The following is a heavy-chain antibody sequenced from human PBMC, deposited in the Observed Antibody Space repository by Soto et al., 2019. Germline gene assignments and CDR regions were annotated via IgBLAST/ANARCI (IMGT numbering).Heavy chain of an antibody. CDR2: IYTSGST. J-gene: IGHJ6*02. CDR1: GGSISSYY. V-gene: IGHV4-4*07. CDR3: AREISPRDLYYDFWSGYYTGYYYYYGMDV. D-gene: IGHD3-3*01. Sequence: SETLSLTCTVSGGSISSYYWSWIRQPAGKGLEWIGRIYTSGSTNYNPSLKSRVTMSVDTSKNQFSLKLSSVTAADTAVYYCAREISPRDLYYDFWSGYYTGYYYYYGMDVWGQGTTVTVS.